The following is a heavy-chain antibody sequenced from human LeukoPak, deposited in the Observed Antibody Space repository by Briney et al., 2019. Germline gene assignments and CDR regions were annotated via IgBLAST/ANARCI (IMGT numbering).Heavy chain of an antibody. CDR3: SRESGPFCPFGH. J-gene: IGHJ4*02. CDR1: GGSITTTDY. V-gene: IGHV4-4*02. CDR2: ISLAGRT. D-gene: IGHD1-26*01. Sequence: SETLSLTCGVSGGSITTTDYWSCVRQPPGGGLEWIGEISLAGRTRYNPSLQSRVHISIDESKNHLYLNLASVTAADTAVYYCSRESGPFCPFGHWGQGTLVAVTS.